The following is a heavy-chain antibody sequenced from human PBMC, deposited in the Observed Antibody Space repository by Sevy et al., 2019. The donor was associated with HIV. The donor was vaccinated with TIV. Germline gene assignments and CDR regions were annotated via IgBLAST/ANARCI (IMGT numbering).Heavy chain of an antibody. V-gene: IGHV3-48*02. J-gene: IGHJ3*02. CDR1: GFTFSSFS. Sequence: GGSLRLSCAASGFTFSSFSMHWVRQAPGKTLEWISYISSSGSSIYYADSVKGRFSISRDNAKRSLYLQMNSLRDEDTAVYYCARASSSYCGGDCLYAFNIWGQGTMVTVSS. D-gene: IGHD2-21*02. CDR3: ARASSSYCGGDCLYAFNI. CDR2: ISSSGSSI.